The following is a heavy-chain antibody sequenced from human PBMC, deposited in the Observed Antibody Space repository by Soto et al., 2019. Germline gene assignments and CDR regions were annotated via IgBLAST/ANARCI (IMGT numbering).Heavy chain of an antibody. D-gene: IGHD4-17*01. CDR2: INHSGST. Sequence: SETLSLTCAVYGGSFSGYYWSWIRQPPGKGLEWIGEINHSGSTNYNPSLKSRVTISVDTSKDQFSLKLSSVTAADTAVYYCARVGYGGNSYGMDVGGQGTTATVSS. CDR3: ARVGYGGNSYGMDV. J-gene: IGHJ6*02. CDR1: GGSFSGYY. V-gene: IGHV4-34*01.